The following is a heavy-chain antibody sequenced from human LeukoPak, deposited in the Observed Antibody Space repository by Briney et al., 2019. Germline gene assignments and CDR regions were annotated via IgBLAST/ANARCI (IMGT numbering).Heavy chain of an antibody. CDR3: ARGNLYYYDSSGYYFKFDY. Sequence: SETLSLTCAVYGGSFSSYYWSWIRQPPGKGLEWIGEINHSGSTNYNPSLRSRVTISVDTSKNQFSLKLSSVTAADTAVYYCARGNLYYYDSSGYYFKFDYWGQGTLVTVSS. V-gene: IGHV4-34*01. J-gene: IGHJ4*02. CDR1: GGSFSSYY. D-gene: IGHD3-22*01. CDR2: INHSGST.